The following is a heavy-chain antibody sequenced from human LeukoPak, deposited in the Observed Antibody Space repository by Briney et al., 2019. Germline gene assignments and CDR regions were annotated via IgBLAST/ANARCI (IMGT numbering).Heavy chain of an antibody. CDR2: ISSSSSTI. CDR1: GFTFSSYS. J-gene: IGHJ4*02. V-gene: IGHV3-48*01. D-gene: IGHD3-22*01. CDR3: AKDRDLYYYDSSGYYSY. Sequence: GGSLRLSCAASGFTFSSYSMNWVRQAPGKGLEWVSYISSSSSTIYYADSVKGRFTISRDNSKNTLYLQMNSLRAEDTAVYYCAKDRDLYYYDSSGYYSYWGQGTLVTVSS.